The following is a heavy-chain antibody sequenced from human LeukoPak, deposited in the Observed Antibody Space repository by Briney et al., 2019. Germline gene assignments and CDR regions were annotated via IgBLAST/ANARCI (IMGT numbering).Heavy chain of an antibody. Sequence: GASVKVSCKASGYTFTGYYMHWVRQAPGQGLEWMGWINPNSGGTNYAQKFQGRVTMTRDTSISTAYMELSRLRSDDTAVYYCARTPRVGATPFDYWGQGTLVTVSS. CDR3: ARTPRVGATPFDY. V-gene: IGHV1-2*02. CDR1: GYTFTGYY. J-gene: IGHJ4*02. D-gene: IGHD1-26*01. CDR2: INPNSGGT.